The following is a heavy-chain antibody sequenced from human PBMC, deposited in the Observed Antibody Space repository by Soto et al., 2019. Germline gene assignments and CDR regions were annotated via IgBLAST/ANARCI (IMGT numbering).Heavy chain of an antibody. CDR2: IIPIFGTA. Sequence: SVKVSCKAAGGTFSSYAIGWVRQAPGKGLEWMGGIIPIFGTANYAKKFQGRVTITADESTSTAYTELSSQRFEDTAVYYCARTPHTYYYDSSRYYYVGPAYFEHWGQGTLVTVSS. CDR1: GGTFSSYA. D-gene: IGHD3-22*01. J-gene: IGHJ1*01. V-gene: IGHV1-69*13. CDR3: ARTPHTYYYDSSRYYYVGPAYFEH.